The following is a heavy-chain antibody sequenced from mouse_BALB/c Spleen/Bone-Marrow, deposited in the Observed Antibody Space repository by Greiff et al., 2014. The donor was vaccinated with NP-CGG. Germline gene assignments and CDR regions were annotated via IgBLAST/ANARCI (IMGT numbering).Heavy chain of an antibody. CDR2: INPGSGGT. J-gene: IGHJ2*01. CDR3: ARGDYRSYYFDY. V-gene: IGHV1-54*01. D-gene: IGHD2-14*01. Sequence: QVQLQQSGAELVRPGTSVKVSCKASGYAFTNYLIEWVKQRPGQGLEWIGVINPGSGGTNYNEKFKGKATLTADKSFSTAYMQLSSLTSDDSAVYFCARGDYRSYYFDYWGQGTTLTVSS. CDR1: GYAFTNYL.